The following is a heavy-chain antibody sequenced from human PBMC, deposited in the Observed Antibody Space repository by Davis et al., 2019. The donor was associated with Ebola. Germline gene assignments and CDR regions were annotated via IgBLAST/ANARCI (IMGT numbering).Heavy chain of an antibody. V-gene: IGHV3-33*06. J-gene: IGHJ6*02. CDR1: GFTFSAYA. CDR2: IWYDGSNE. Sequence: GESLKISCAASGFTFSAYAMSWVRQAPGKGLEWVAVIWYDGSNENYAASVKGRFTISRDNSKNTVDLQMNSLRAEDTGVYFCAKDYWPHSDYYYGMDVWGQGTTVTVS. CDR3: AKDYWPHSDYYYGMDV. D-gene: IGHD2-8*02.